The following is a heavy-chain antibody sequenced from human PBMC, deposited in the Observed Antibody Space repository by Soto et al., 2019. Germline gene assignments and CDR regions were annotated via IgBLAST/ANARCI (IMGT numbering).Heavy chain of an antibody. CDR2: INDRGSI. CDR1: GGSFSGYY. V-gene: IGHV4-34*01. D-gene: IGHD3-9*01. CDR3: ARESHDILTGPPWVWYFDL. Sequence: QVQLQQWGAGPLRPLETLSLTCGVSGGSFSGYYWAWIRQSPGKGLEWIGEINDRGSINYNPSLKSRVSISVHTSKDHYSLNLRSVTAAATAVYSCARESHDILTGPPWVWYFDLWGRGTLVTVSS. J-gene: IGHJ2*01.